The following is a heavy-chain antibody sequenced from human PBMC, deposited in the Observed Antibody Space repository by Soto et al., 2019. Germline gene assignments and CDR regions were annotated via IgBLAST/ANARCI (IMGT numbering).Heavy chain of an antibody. J-gene: IGHJ3*02. CDR3: ARPSIAAAGHDAFDI. D-gene: IGHD6-13*01. Sequence: SETLSLTCTVSGGSISSYYWSWIRQPPGKGLEWIGYIYYSGSTNYNPSLKSRVTISVDTSKNQFSLKLSSVTAADTAVYYCARPSIAAAGHDAFDIWGQGTMVTVS. CDR1: GGSISSYY. CDR2: IYYSGST. V-gene: IGHV4-59*08.